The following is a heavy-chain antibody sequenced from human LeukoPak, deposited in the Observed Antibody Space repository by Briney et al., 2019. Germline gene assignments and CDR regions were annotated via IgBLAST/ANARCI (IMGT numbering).Heavy chain of an antibody. CDR3: ARVNGLYYYYGMDV. V-gene: IGHV1-2*02. CDR1: GYTFTGYY. Sequence: ASVKVSCKASGYTFTGYYMHWVRQAPGRGLEWMGWINPNTGGTNLARMFQGRVDLNRDTSISTAYMDVSSLRSDDTAVYYCARVNGLYYYYGMDVWGQGTTVTVSS. CDR2: INPNTGGT. D-gene: IGHD2-8*01. J-gene: IGHJ6*02.